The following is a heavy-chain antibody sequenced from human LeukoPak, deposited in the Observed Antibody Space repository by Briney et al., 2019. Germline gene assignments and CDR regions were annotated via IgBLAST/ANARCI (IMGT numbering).Heavy chain of an antibody. CDR3: ARVWYYGSGTNSDLYYYYYMDV. J-gene: IGHJ6*03. V-gene: IGHV4-39*07. Sequence: SETRSLTCTVSGASISSSRYYWGWLRHPPGMGQERLGQINHSGITNYNPSLKSRVTISIDTSKNQFSLKLSAVTAADTAVYYCARVWYYGSGTNSDLYYYYYMDVWGRGPTVTAS. D-gene: IGHD3-10*01. CDR2: INHSGIT. CDR1: GASISSSRYY.